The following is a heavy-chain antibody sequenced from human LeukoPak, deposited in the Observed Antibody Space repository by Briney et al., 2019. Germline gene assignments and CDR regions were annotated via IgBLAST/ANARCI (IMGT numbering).Heavy chain of an antibody. Sequence: SGTLSLTCAVSGGSISSSNWWSWVRQPPGKGLEWIGYIYYSGSTNYNPSLKSRVTISVDTSKNQFSLKLSSVTAADTAVYYCARDPYGNYRWFDPWGQGTLVTVSS. CDR1: GGSISSSNW. CDR3: ARDPYGNYRWFDP. J-gene: IGHJ5*02. CDR2: IYYSGST. V-gene: IGHV4-4*02. D-gene: IGHD4-11*01.